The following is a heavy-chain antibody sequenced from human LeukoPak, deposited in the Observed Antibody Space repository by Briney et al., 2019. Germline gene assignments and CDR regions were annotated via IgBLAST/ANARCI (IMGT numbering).Heavy chain of an antibody. CDR3: ARGGPAARLITFGGVTDY. J-gene: IGHJ4*02. CDR1: GFTFSNYW. CDR2: IYSGGST. D-gene: IGHD3-16*01. Sequence: PGGSLRLSCAASGFTFSNYWMHWVRQAPGKGLVWVSVIYSGGSTYYADSVKGRFTISRDNSKNTLYLQMNSLRADDTAVYYCARGGPAARLITFGGVTDYWGQGTLVTVSS. V-gene: IGHV3-53*01.